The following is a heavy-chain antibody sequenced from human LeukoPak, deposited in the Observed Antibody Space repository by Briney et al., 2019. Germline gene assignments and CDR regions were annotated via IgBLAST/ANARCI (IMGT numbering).Heavy chain of an antibody. CDR2: ISGSGDST. D-gene: IGHD2-15*01. CDR1: GFTFSNNA. CDR3: AKVRVVCSGGSCYSLLSDAFDI. V-gene: IGHV3-23*01. J-gene: IGHJ3*02. Sequence: PGGSLRLSCAASGFTFSNNAMSWVRQAPGKGLEWVSVISGSGDSTFHADSVKGRFTISRDNSKNTLYLQMNNLRAEDTAVYYCAKVRVVCSGGSCYSLLSDAFDIWGQGTMVTVSS.